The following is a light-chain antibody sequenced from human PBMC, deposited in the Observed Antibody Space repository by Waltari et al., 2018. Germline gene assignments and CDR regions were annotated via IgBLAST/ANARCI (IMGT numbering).Light chain of an antibody. CDR3: ATWDDTVGGPV. J-gene: IGLJ2*01. CDR1: RANIGGRY. CDR2: RNT. V-gene: IGLV1-47*01. Sequence: QSVLTQPPSESGTPGQRVIISCSGSRANIGGRYVYWYQHLPGAAPKLLINRNTQRPSGVPDRFPGSKSGTSASLAISGLRSEDEGDYFCATWDDTVGGPVFGGGTKLTVL.